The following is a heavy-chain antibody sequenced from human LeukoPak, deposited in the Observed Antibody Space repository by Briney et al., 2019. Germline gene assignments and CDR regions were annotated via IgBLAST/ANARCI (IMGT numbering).Heavy chain of an antibody. CDR2: MYYSGGS. Sequence: PSETLSLTCSVSGGSISSSSHYWGWIRQPPGKGLEWIGSMYYSGGSYHNPSLKRRVTISVDTSKNQLSLKLSSVTAADTAVYYCARDRGARDAFDIWGQGTMVNVSS. V-gene: IGHV4-39*07. CDR3: ARDRGARDAFDI. J-gene: IGHJ3*02. CDR1: GGSISSSSHY.